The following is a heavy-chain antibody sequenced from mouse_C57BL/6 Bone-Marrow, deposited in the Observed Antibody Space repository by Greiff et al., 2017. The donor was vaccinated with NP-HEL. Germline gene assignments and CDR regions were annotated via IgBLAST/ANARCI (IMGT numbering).Heavy chain of an antibody. CDR3: ARWNYYGSSFDY. CDR1: GYTFTDYN. D-gene: IGHD1-1*01. J-gene: IGHJ2*01. V-gene: IGHV1-18*01. Sequence: EVQLQESGPELVKPGASVKIPCKASGYTFTDYNMDWVKQSHGKSLEWIGDINPNNGGTIYNQKFKGKATLTVDKSSSTAYMELRSLTSEDTAVYYCARWNYYGSSFDYWGQGTTLPVSP. CDR2: INPNNGGT.